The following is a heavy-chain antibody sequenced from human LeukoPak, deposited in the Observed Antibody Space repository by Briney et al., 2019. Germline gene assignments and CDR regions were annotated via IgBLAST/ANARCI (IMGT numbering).Heavy chain of an antibody. Sequence: SETLSLTCTVSGGSISSYYWSWIRQPPGKGLEWIGYIYYSGSTNYNPSLKSRVTISVDTSKNQFSLKLSSVTAADTAVYYCARGGETSRDGYNCNYWGQGTLVTVSS. CDR3: ARGGETSRDGYNCNY. D-gene: IGHD5-24*01. CDR2: IYYSGST. V-gene: IGHV4-59*01. J-gene: IGHJ4*02. CDR1: GGSISSYY.